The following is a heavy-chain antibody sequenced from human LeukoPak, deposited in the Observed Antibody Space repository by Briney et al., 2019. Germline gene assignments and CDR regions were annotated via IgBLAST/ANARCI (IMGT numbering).Heavy chain of an antibody. J-gene: IGHJ6*03. CDR3: ARTTEGYCRGRSCYSYYYYMDV. Sequence: SETLSLTCTVSGGSISSYYWSWIRQPPGKGLEWIGYIYYSGSTNYNPSLKRRVTISVDTSKNQFSLKLSSVTAADTAVYYCARTTEGYCRGRSCYSYYYYMDVWGKGTTVTVSS. V-gene: IGHV4-59*01. CDR2: IYYSGST. CDR1: GGSISSYY. D-gene: IGHD2-15*01.